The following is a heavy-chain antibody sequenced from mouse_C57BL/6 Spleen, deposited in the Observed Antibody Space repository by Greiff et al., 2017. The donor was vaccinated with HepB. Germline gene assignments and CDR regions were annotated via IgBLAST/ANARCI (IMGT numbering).Heavy chain of an antibody. CDR3: ARSSDYFDV. Sequence: QVQLKQPGAELVMPGASVKLSCKASGYTFTSYWMHWVKQRPGQGLEWIGEIDPSDSYTNYNQKFKGKSTLTVDKSSSTAYMQLSSLTSEDSAVYYCARSSDYFDVWGTGTTVTVSS. V-gene: IGHV1-69*01. D-gene: IGHD3-1*01. CDR1: GYTFTSYW. J-gene: IGHJ1*03. CDR2: IDPSDSYT.